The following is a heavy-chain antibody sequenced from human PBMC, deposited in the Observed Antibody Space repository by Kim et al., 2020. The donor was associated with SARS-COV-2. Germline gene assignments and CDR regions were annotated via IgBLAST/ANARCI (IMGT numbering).Heavy chain of an antibody. J-gene: IGHJ4*02. V-gene: IGHV3-7*03. D-gene: IGHD1-26*01. CDR2: IKQDEGEK. Sequence: GGSLRLSCAASGFTFSSYWMSWVRQAPGKGLEWVANIKQDEGEKYYVDSVKGRFTISRDNAKNSLFLQMNSMRVDDTAVYYCARDLSRQWDGFIDYWGQGILVTVSS. CDR3: ARDLSRQWDGFIDY. CDR1: GFTFSSYW.